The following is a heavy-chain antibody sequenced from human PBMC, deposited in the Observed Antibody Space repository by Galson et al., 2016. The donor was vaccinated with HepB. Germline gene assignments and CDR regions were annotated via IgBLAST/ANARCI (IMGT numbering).Heavy chain of an antibody. CDR1: GFTFSDYE. CDR3: ARDNYDFWSGYFPHLFDY. J-gene: IGHJ4*02. Sequence: SLRLSCAASGFTFSDYEMNWVRQAPGKGLEWVSYISSSGSTIYYADSVKGRFTISRDNAKNPLHLQMNSLRAEDTAVYLCARDNYDFWSGYFPHLFDYWGQGTPVTVSS. CDR2: ISSSGSTI. V-gene: IGHV3-48*03. D-gene: IGHD3-3*01.